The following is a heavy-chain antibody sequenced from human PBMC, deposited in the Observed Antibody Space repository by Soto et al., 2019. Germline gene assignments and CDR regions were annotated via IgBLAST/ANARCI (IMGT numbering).Heavy chain of an antibody. V-gene: IGHV4-59*01. D-gene: IGHD3-3*01. Sequence: PSETLSLTCTVSGGSISSYYWSWIRQPPGKGLEWIGYIYYSGSTNYNPSLKSRVTTSVDTSKNQFSLKLSSVTAADTAVYYCARGSYYDFWSVPRYYYYMDVWGKGTTVTVSS. CDR1: GGSISSYY. CDR3: ARGSYYDFWSVPRYYYYMDV. CDR2: IYYSGST. J-gene: IGHJ6*03.